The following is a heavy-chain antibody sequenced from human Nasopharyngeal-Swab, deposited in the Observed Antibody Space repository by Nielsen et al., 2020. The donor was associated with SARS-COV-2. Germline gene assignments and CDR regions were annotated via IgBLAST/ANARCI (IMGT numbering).Heavy chain of an antibody. CDR3: ARLPRHSSASINYYYYMDV. V-gene: IGHV5-51*01. Sequence: GGSLRLSCKGSGYIFTTYWIAWVRQMPGKGLEWMGIIYVGDSDTSYSPSFQGRVTISADKSISTAYLQWSSLKTSDTAMYYCARLPRHSSASINYYYYMDVWGKGTTVTVSS. CDR2: IYVGDSDT. J-gene: IGHJ6*03. D-gene: IGHD3-22*01. CDR1: GYIFTTYW.